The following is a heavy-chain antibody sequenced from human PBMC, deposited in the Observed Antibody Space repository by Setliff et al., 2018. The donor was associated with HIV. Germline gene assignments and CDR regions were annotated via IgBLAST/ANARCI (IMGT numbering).Heavy chain of an antibody. J-gene: IGHJ4*02. D-gene: IGHD1-26*01. CDR2: IIPIVDIA. CDR1: GFTFSDYW. CDR3: ARGAYRRRDGGTYFYQFDF. V-gene: IGHV1-69*10. Sequence: SCAASGFTFSDYWMHWVRQAPGQGLEWMGGIIPIVDIAKYAQKFQDRVTITADKSTSTAFMELSSLRSEDTAVYYCARGAYRRRDGGTYFYQFDFWGRGTLVTVS.